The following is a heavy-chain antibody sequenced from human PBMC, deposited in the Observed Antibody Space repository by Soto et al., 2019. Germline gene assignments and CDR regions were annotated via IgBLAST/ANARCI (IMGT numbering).Heavy chain of an antibody. D-gene: IGHD3-9*01. CDR1: GGTFKNYG. Sequence: QVQLVQSGAEVKKPGSSVKVSCRTSGGTFKNYGVSWVRQAPGQGLEWMGGIIPMFGTANYGQIFQGRLTITADESTSTAYMELSSLKSEDTAVYYCAGEVGGTGLHFWGQGTLVIVSS. CDR2: IIPMFGTA. V-gene: IGHV1-69*12. CDR3: AGEVGGTGLHF. J-gene: IGHJ4*02.